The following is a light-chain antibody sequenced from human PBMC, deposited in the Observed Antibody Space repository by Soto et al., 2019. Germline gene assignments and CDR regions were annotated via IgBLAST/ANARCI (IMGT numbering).Light chain of an antibody. J-gene: IGKJ3*01. Sequence: EIVMTQSPATLSVSPGEGATLSCRASQSVSSNLAWYQQKPGQAPRLLIYGASTRAAGVPVRFSGSGSGTEFTLTISSLQSEDFAVYYCQQYNNWPPFTFGPGTKVDIK. CDR3: QQYNNWPPFT. V-gene: IGKV3-15*01. CDR1: QSVSSN. CDR2: GAS.